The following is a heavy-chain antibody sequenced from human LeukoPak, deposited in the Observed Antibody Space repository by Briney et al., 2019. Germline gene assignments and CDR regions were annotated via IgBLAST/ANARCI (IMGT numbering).Heavy chain of an antibody. J-gene: IGHJ4*02. V-gene: IGHV3-66*02. CDR1: GFTVSSNY. Sequence: PGGSLRLSCAASGFTVSSNYMNWVRQAPGKRLEWVSVIYSGGSTYYADSVKGRFTISRDNSKNTVNLQMNDLRAEDTAVYYCARSWDARMNFDYWGQGTLVTVSS. D-gene: IGHD1-26*01. CDR3: ARSWDARMNFDY. CDR2: IYSGGST.